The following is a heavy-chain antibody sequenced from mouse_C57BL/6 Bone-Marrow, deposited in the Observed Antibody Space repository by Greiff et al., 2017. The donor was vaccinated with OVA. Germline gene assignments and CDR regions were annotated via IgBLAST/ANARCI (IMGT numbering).Heavy chain of an antibody. CDR2: INPGSGGT. J-gene: IGHJ3*01. Sequence: QVQLQQSGAELVRPGTSVKVSCKASGYAFTNYLIEWVKQRPGQGLEWIGVINPGSGGTNYNEKFKGKATLTADKSSSTAYMQLSSLTSEDSAVXFCAYDGYPAWFAYWGQGTLVTVSA. CDR3: AYDGYPAWFAY. CDR1: GYAFTNYL. D-gene: IGHD2-3*01. V-gene: IGHV1-54*01.